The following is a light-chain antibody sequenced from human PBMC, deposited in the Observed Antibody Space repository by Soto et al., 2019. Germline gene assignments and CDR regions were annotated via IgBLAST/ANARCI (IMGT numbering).Light chain of an antibody. CDR2: DVN. Sequence: SALTQPDSVSGSPGQSITISCTGTSSDIGAYNFVSWYQQHPGKAPKLMLYDVNIRPSGVSNRFSGSKSGNTASLTISGLQAEDEADYYCTSWTTSTTMIFGGGTKLTVL. CDR1: SSDIGAYNF. V-gene: IGLV2-14*03. CDR3: TSWTTSTTMI. J-gene: IGLJ2*01.